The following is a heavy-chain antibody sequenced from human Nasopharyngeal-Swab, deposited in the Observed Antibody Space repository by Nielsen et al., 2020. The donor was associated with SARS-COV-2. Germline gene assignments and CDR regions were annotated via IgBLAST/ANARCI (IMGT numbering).Heavy chain of an antibody. J-gene: IGHJ4*02. CDR3: SRANYYDDY. CDR2: ISGSSSSM. V-gene: IGHV3-48*04. Sequence: VRQAPGKGLEWVSYISGSSSSMFYADSVRDRFTISRDNAKNSLYLQMNSLRAEDTAVYYCSRANYYDDYWGQGTLVTVSS. D-gene: IGHD3-22*01.